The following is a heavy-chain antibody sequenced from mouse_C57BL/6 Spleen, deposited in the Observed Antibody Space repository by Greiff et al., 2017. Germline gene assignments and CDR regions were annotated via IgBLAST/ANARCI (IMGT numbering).Heavy chain of an antibody. CDR3: TRRLRQGAWFAY. CDR2: IRNKANNHAT. J-gene: IGHJ3*01. V-gene: IGHV6-6*01. CDR1: GFTFSDAW. Sequence: EVKLEESGGGLVQPGGSMKLSCAASGFTFSDAWMDWVRQSPEKGLEWVAEIRNKANNHATYYAESVKGRFTISRDDSKSSVYLQMNSLRAEDTGIYYCTRRLRQGAWFAYWGQGTLVTVSA. D-gene: IGHD2-2*01.